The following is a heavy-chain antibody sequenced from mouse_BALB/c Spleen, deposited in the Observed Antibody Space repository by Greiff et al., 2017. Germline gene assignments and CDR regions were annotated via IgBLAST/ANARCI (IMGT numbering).Heavy chain of an antibody. D-gene: IGHD2-14*01. CDR3: ARGRYAYYAMDY. V-gene: IGHV1-54*01. Sequence: QVQLQQSGAELVRPGTSVKVSCKASGYAFTNYLIEWVKQRPGQGLEWIGVINPGSGGTNYNEKFKGKATLTADKSSSTAYMQLSSLTSDDSAVYFCARGRYAYYAMDYWGQGTSVTVSS. J-gene: IGHJ4*01. CDR1: GYAFTNYL. CDR2: INPGSGGT.